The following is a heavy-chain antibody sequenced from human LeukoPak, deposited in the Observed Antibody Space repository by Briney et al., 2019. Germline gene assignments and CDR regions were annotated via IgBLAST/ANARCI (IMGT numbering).Heavy chain of an antibody. CDR1: GGSINSYY. J-gene: IGHJ6*02. D-gene: IGHD6-13*01. Sequence: SETLSLTCIVSGGSINSYYGSWIRQPAGKGLEWIGRFYPNGGRKYNPSLKSRVSLSVDTSVNQLSLFLNSVTAADTAVYYCARDQVRSSSRYDFYVYYGMDVWGQGTTVTVS. V-gene: IGHV4-4*07. CDR3: ARDQVRSSSRYDFYVYYGMDV. CDR2: FYPNGGR.